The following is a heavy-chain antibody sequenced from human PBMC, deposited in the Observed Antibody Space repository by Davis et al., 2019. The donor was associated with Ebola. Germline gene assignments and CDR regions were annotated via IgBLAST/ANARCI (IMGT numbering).Heavy chain of an antibody. Sequence: AASVKVSCKASGYTFTSYYMNWVRQAPGQGLEWMGVINPSGGSTSYAQKFQGRVTMTRDTSTSTVYMELSSLRSEDTAVYYCARARSGGNRGYNGRAFDIWGQGTMVTVSS. J-gene: IGHJ3*02. D-gene: IGHD3-22*01. CDR3: ARARSGGNRGYNGRAFDI. V-gene: IGHV1-46*01. CDR2: INPSGGST. CDR1: GYTFTSYY.